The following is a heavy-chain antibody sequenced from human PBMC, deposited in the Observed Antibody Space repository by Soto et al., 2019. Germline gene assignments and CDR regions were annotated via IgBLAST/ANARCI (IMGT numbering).Heavy chain of an antibody. V-gene: IGHV3-23*01. J-gene: IGHJ4*02. D-gene: IGHD4-17*01. CDR3: AKDVRLYTVTTAYYFDY. CDR1: GFTFSGHR. CDR2: IDGSGGRK. Sequence: GGSLRLSCAASGFTFSGHRMTWVRQAPGKGLEWVSAIDGSGGRKYYVDSVRGRFTISRDNSKNTLYLQMNSLRAEDTAVYYCAKDVRLYTVTTAYYFDYWGQGTLVTVSS.